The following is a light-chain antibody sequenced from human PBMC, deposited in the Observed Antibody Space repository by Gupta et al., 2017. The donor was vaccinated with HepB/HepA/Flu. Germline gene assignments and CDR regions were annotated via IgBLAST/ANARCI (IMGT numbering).Light chain of an antibody. Sequence: EIVLTQSPGTLSLSPGERATLSSMSSQSVSSSYLAWYQQKPGQAPRPLIYGASSRATGIPDRLSGSGSGTECTVTIRRLGLENFAVYYCQQYSSSQLTFGGGTKVEIK. CDR3: QQYSSSQLT. V-gene: IGKV3-20*01. CDR2: GAS. CDR1: QSVSSSY. J-gene: IGKJ4*01.